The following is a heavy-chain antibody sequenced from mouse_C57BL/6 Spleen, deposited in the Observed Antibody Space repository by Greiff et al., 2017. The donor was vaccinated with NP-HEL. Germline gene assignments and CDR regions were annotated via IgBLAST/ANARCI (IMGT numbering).Heavy chain of an antibody. Sequence: EVNVVESEGGLVQPGRSMKLSCTASGFTFSDYYMAWVRQVPEKGLEWVANINYDGSSTYYLDSLKSRFIISRDNAKNILYLQMSSLKSEDTATYYCAREGLYGSSSWFAYWGQGTLVTVSA. CDR2: INYDGSST. D-gene: IGHD1-1*01. V-gene: IGHV5-16*01. J-gene: IGHJ3*01. CDR1: GFTFSDYY. CDR3: AREGLYGSSSWFAY.